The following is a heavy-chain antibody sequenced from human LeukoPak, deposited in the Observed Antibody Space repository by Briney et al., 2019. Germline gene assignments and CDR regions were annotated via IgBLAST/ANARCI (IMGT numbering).Heavy chain of an antibody. D-gene: IGHD3-16*01. CDR2: IYYSGST. CDR3: ARWGIVEGAFDI. J-gene: IGHJ3*02. V-gene: IGHV4-39*07. Sequence: SETLSLTCTVSGGSISSSSYYWGWIRQPPGKGLEWIGSIYYSGSTYYNPSLKSRVTISVDTSKNQFSLKLSSVTAADTAVYYCARWGIVEGAFDIWGQGTMVTVSS. CDR1: GGSISSSSYY.